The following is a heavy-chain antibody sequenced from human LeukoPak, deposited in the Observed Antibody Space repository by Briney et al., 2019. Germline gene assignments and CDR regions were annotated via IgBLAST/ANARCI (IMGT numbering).Heavy chain of an antibody. Sequence: GGSLRLSCVASGIDISYHYVGWVRQAPGKGLEWVSVIHTGGTTHYADSVKGRFTISRDNSKNTLYLQMNSLRAEDTAVYYCASPRGLGIYYFDYWGQGTLVTVSS. J-gene: IGHJ4*02. CDR1: GIDISYHY. V-gene: IGHV3-53*01. CDR3: ASPRGLGIYYFDY. CDR2: IHTGGTT. D-gene: IGHD3-10*01.